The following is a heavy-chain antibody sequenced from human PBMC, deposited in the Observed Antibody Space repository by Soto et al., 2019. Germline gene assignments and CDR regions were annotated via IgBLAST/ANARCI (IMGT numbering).Heavy chain of an antibody. Sequence: GGSLRLSCAASGFTFRSYAMSWVRQAPGKGLEWVSAISGSGGSTYYADSVKGRFTISRDNSKNTLYLQMNSLRAEDTAVYYCASPKAYGDYASWYYGMDVWGQGTTVTVSS. D-gene: IGHD4-17*01. CDR1: GFTFRSYA. CDR2: ISGSGGST. CDR3: ASPKAYGDYASWYYGMDV. J-gene: IGHJ6*02. V-gene: IGHV3-23*01.